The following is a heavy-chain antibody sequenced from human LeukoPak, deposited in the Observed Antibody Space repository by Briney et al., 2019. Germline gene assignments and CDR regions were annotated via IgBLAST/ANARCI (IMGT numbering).Heavy chain of an antibody. D-gene: IGHD5-18*01. J-gene: IGHJ5*02. Sequence: SETLSLTCTVSGGSISSSSYYWGWIRQPPGKGLEWIGTIYYSGITYYSPSLKSRVTISVDTSKNQFSLKLSSVTAADTAVYYCARTGTSYSYGYLRAWGQGTLVTVSS. V-gene: IGHV4-39*01. CDR2: IYYSGIT. CDR3: ARTGTSYSYGYLRA. CDR1: GGSISSSSYY.